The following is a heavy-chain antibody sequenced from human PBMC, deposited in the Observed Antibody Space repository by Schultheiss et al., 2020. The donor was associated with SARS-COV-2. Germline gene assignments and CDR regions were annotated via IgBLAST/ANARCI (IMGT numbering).Heavy chain of an antibody. CDR2: IWYDGSNK. V-gene: IGHV3-33*01. Sequence: GGSLRLSCAASGFTFSSYGMHWVRQAPGKGLEWVAVIWYDGSNKYYADSVKCRFTISRDNSKNTLYLQMNSLRAEDTAVYYCARAWGPDAFDIWGQGTMVTVAS. CDR1: GFTFSSYG. D-gene: IGHD7-27*01. CDR3: ARAWGPDAFDI. J-gene: IGHJ3*02.